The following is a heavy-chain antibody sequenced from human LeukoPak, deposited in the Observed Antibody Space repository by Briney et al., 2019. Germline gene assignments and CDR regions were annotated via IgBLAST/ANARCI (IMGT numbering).Heavy chain of an antibody. CDR2: INPNSGGT. CDR3: ATLRVTTFD. V-gene: IGHV1-2*02. Sequence: ASVKVSCKASGYTFTGYYLHWVRPAPGQGLEWMGWINPNSGGTKYAQKFQGRVTMTRDTSISTAYMEMSSLRSDDTAVYYCATLRVTTFDWGQGTLVTVSS. J-gene: IGHJ4*02. D-gene: IGHD4-17*01. CDR1: GYTFTGYY.